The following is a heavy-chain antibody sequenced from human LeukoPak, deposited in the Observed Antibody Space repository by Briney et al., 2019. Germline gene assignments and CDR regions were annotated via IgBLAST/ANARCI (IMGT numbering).Heavy chain of an antibody. CDR3: AKGSLGSWYYFDY. Sequence: GGSLRLFCAASGLTFGSSAMSWVRQAPGKGPEWVSTFSRSGTDTYYADSVRGRFTIFRDNSKNTPYLQMNSLRAEDTAVYYCAKGSLGSWYYFDYWGQGTLVTVSS. D-gene: IGHD6-13*01. V-gene: IGHV3-23*01. CDR2: FSRSGTDT. CDR1: GLTFGSSA. J-gene: IGHJ4*02.